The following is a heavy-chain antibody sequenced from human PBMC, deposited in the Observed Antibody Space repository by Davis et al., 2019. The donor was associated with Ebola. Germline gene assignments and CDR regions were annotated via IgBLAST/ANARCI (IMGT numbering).Heavy chain of an antibody. CDR1: GGSFSGYY. CDR2: IYYSGST. CDR3: ARHSGKGY. J-gene: IGHJ4*02. V-gene: IGHV4-31*11. D-gene: IGHD3-10*01. Sequence: SETLSLTCAVYGGSFSGYYWSWIRQHPGKGLEWIGYIYYSGSTYYNPSLKSRVTISVDTSKNQFSLKLSSVTAADTAVYYCARHSGKGYWGQGTLVTVSS.